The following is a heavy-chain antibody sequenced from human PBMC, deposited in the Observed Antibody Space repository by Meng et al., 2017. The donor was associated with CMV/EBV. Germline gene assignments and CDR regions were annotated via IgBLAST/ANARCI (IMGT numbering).Heavy chain of an antibody. V-gene: IGHV3-74*01. D-gene: IGHD2-15*01. Sequence: GESLKISCATSGFIFSNYWIHWVRQAPGKGLNWVARINEDGSATTYADSVRGRFFVSRDNAKNTADLQMNTVSAEDTAVYYCVKSFYKPLLPGHWGQGIMVTVSS. CDR2: INEDGSAT. J-gene: IGHJ4*02. CDR3: VKSFYKPLLPGH. CDR1: GFIFSNYW.